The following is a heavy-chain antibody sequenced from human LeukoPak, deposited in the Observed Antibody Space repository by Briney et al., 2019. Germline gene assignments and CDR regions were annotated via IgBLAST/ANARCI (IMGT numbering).Heavy chain of an antibody. D-gene: IGHD3-22*01. V-gene: IGHV4-4*07. J-gene: IGHJ4*02. CDR3: ARDYYDSSGYYYAL. CDR1: GGSISSYY. Sequence: PSETLSLTCTVSGGSISSYYWSWIRQPAGKGLEWIGRIYTSGGTNYNPSLKSRVTMSIDTSRNQFSLKLSSVTAADTAVYYCARDYYDSSGYYYALWGQGTLVTVSS. CDR2: IYTSGGT.